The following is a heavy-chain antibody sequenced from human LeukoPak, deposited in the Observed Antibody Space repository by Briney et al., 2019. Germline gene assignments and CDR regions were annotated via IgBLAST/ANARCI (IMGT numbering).Heavy chain of an antibody. Sequence: GGSLRLSCAASGFTFSSYEMNWVRQAPGKGLEWVSYISSSGSTIYYADSVKGRFTISRDNAKNSLYLQMNSLRAEDTAVYYCARAETGYSSSWYFDHWGQGILVTVSS. CDR2: ISSSGSTI. D-gene: IGHD6-13*01. J-gene: IGHJ4*02. V-gene: IGHV3-48*03. CDR3: ARAETGYSSSWYFDH. CDR1: GFTFSSYE.